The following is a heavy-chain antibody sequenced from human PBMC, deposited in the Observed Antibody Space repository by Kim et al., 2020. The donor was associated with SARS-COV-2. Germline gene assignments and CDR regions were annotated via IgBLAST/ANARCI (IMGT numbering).Heavy chain of an antibody. CDR1: GYTLTELS. J-gene: IGHJ4*01. CDR2: FDAEDGET. CDR3: AIGHLGVVVGATIRFDY. D-gene: IGHD1-26*01. V-gene: IGHV1-24*01. Sequence: ASVKVSCKASGYTLTELSMHWVRQAPGKGLEWMGGFDAEDGETIYAQKLQGRVTMTADTSTDTAYMELSSLRSEDTAVYYCAIGHLGVVVGATIRFDYCG.